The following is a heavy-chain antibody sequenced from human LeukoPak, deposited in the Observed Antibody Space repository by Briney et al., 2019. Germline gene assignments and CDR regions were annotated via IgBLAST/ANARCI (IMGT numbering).Heavy chain of an antibody. D-gene: IGHD4-17*01. CDR1: GFTFTRYS. CDR3: ARDHYGDYAHDY. Sequence: GGSLRLSCAASGFTFTRYSMNWGRQAPGKGLEWVSYISSSSSTIYYADSVEGRFTISRDNAKNSLYLQMNSLRDEDTAVYYCARDHYGDYAHDYWGQGTLVTVSS. V-gene: IGHV3-48*02. J-gene: IGHJ4*02. CDR2: ISSSSSTI.